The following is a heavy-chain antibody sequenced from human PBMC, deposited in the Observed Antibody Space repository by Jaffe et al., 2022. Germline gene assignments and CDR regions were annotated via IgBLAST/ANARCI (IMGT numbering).Heavy chain of an antibody. J-gene: IGHJ3*02. Sequence: QVQLQESGPGLVKPSETLSLTCAVSGYSISSGYYWGWIRQPPGKGLEWIGSIYHSGSTYYNPSLKSRVTISVDTSKNQFSLKLSSVTAADTAVYYCARHVLGITMVRGVLSLGAFDIWGQGTMVTVSS. CDR2: IYHSGST. V-gene: IGHV4-38-2*01. D-gene: IGHD3-10*01. CDR1: GYSISSGYY. CDR3: ARHVLGITMVRGVLSLGAFDI.